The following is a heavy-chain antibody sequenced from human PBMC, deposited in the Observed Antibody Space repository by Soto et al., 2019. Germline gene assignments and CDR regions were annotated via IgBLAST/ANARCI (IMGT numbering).Heavy chain of an antibody. V-gene: IGHV3-9*01. CDR2: ISWNSGSI. CDR1: GFSFDDYA. D-gene: IGHD2-15*01. CDR3: AKGEMIVVVVAALDY. Sequence: EVQLVESGGGLVQPGRSLRLSCAASGFSFDDYAMHWVRQAPGKGLEWVSGISWNSGSIGYADSVKGRFTISRDNAKNPLYLQMNSLRAEDTALYYCAKGEMIVVVVAALDYWGQGTLVTVSS. J-gene: IGHJ4*02.